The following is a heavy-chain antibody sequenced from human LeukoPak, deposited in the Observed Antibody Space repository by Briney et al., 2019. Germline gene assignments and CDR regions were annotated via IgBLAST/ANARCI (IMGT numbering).Heavy chain of an antibody. Sequence: AAVKVSCKASGYTFTGYYMHWVGQAPGQGLEWMGWINPNSGGTNYAQKFQGRVTMTRDTSISTAYMELSRLRSDDTAVYYCATNSGSGMFYAFDIWGQGTMVTVSS. CDR3: ATNSGSGMFYAFDI. D-gene: IGHD3-10*01. J-gene: IGHJ3*02. V-gene: IGHV1-2*02. CDR2: INPNSGGT. CDR1: GYTFTGYY.